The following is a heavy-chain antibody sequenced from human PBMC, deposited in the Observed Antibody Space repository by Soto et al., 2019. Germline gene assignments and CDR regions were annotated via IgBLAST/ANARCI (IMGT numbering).Heavy chain of an antibody. Sequence: EVQLVESGGGLVEPGGSRRLSCAASGFMFSNAYMTWVRQTPGKGLEWVGRVKSKTDGGTIDYAAPVKGRFTISGDDSKNTLYLQMNSLKTEDTAVYYCTTRGPTWTSDYWGQGTLVTVSS. V-gene: IGHV3-15*01. CDR1: GFMFSNAY. D-gene: IGHD3-10*01. CDR2: VKSKTDGGTI. CDR3: TTRGPTWTSDY. J-gene: IGHJ4*02.